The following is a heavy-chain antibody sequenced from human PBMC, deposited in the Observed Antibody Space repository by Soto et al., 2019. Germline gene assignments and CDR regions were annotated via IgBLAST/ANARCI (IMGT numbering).Heavy chain of an antibody. V-gene: IGHV3-30*04. D-gene: IGHD1-1*01. J-gene: IGHJ4*02. CDR2: ISYEDGRSK. CDR3: ARVQLYHATALSDY. CDR1: GFTLDRHA. Sequence: QVQLVESGGGVVQPGRSLTLSCAASGFTLDRHAMQWVRQAPGKGLEWVAVISYEDGRSKIYIDSVKGRFTTARDNAKTTLYLQMNSLRADDTAVYYCARVQLYHATALSDYWRQGTLVTVSS.